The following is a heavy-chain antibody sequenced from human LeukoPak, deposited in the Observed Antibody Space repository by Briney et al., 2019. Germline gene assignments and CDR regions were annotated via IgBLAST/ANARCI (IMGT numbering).Heavy chain of an antibody. CDR2: LGTAGDT. D-gene: IGHD5-18*01. CDR1: RFTFSSYD. J-gene: IGHJ6*03. CDR3: ARGKDTAMGRGYYYYYMDV. Sequence: PGGSLRLSCAPPRFTFSSYDMHWVRQAIRKGLERVSALGTAGDTYYPGCVKGRFTISRENAKNYLYLQMNSVRAGDTAVYYCARGKDTAMGRGYYYYYMDVWGKGTTVTVSS. V-gene: IGHV3-13*01.